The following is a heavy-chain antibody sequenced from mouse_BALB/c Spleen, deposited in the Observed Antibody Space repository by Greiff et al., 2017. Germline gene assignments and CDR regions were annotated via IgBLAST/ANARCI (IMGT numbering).Heavy chain of an antibody. CDR2: ISDGGSYT. CDR1: GFTFSDYY. CDR3: ARENGPYYYGSSYGGFAY. Sequence: EGQRVESGGGLVKPGGSLKLSCAASGFTFSDYYMYWVRQTPEKRLEWVATISDGGSYTYYPDSVKGRFTISRDNAKNNLYLQMSSLKSEDTAMYYCARENGPYYYGSSYGGFAYWGQGTLVTVSA. V-gene: IGHV5-4*02. D-gene: IGHD1-1*01. J-gene: IGHJ3*01.